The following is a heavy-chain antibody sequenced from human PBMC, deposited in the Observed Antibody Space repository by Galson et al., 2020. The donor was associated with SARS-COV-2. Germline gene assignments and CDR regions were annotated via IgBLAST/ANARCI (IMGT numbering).Heavy chain of an antibody. V-gene: IGHV3-23*01. CDR2: LSGSGVYT. CDR1: GFAFSSYA. CDR3: AKEEHSNGCYYICEY. D-gene: IGHD3-22*01. J-gene: IGHJ4*02. Sequence: GESLKISCAASGFAFSSYAMSWVRPAPGQGLEWVSGLSGSGVYTYYADSVKGRFTISRDTSKNTLFLQMNSLSAEDTAVYYCAKEEHSNGCYYICEYWGQGTLGTVSS.